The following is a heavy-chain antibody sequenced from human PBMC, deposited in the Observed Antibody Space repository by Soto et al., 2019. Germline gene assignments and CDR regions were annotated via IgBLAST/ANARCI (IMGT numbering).Heavy chain of an antibody. V-gene: IGHV1-18*01. CDR3: ARRSALYYYDSRGDSYDY. J-gene: IGHJ4*02. CDR1: GYTFTSYG. Sequence: QVQLVQSGAEVKKPGASVKVSCKASGYTFTSYGISWVRQAPGQGLEWMGWISAYNGHTNYAQKLQGRVTMTTDTSTSTAYMELRSLRSDDTAVYYGARRSALYYYDSRGDSYDYWGQGTLVTVSS. D-gene: IGHD3-22*01. CDR2: ISAYNGHT.